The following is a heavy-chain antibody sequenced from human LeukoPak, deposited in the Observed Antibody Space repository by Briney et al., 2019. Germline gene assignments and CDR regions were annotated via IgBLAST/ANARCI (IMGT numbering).Heavy chain of an antibody. J-gene: IGHJ3*02. D-gene: IGHD4-23*01. V-gene: IGHV3-74*01. Sequence: GGSLRLSCAASGFTFSSYWMHWVRQVPGKGLVWVSRINSDGSSISYADSVKGRFTISRDNAKNTLYLQMNSLRAEDTAVYYCARGSHGGAFDIWGQGTMVTVSS. CDR2: INSDGSSI. CDR1: GFTFSSYW. CDR3: ARGSHGGAFDI.